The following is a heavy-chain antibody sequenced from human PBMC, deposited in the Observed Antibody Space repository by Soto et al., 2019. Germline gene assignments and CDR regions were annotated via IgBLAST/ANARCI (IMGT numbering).Heavy chain of an antibody. CDR3: ARSQGSSTSLEIYYYYYYGMDV. Sequence: QVHLVQSGAEVKKPGSSVKVSCKATGGTFSSYAISWVRQAPGQGLEWMGGIIPISGTANYAQKFQGRVTITADESTSTVYMGLSSLRSEDTAVYFCARSQGSSTSLEIYYYYYYGMDVWGQGPRVTVSS. CDR2: IIPISGTA. D-gene: IGHD2-2*01. V-gene: IGHV1-69*01. J-gene: IGHJ6*01. CDR1: GGTFSSYA.